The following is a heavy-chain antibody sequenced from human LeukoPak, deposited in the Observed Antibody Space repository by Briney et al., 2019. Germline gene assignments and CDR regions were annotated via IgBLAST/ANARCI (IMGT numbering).Heavy chain of an antibody. Sequence: PSETLSLTCTVSNYSISSGYYWGWIRQPPQKGLEWIASVFHRGNTYYNPSLKSRVVISVDTSNNQFSLRLTSVTAADTAVYYCTRAEYSSTNFDYWGQGTLVTVSS. CDR3: TRAEYSSTNFDY. CDR2: VFHRGNT. J-gene: IGHJ4*02. V-gene: IGHV4-38-2*02. D-gene: IGHD6-13*01. CDR1: NYSISSGYY.